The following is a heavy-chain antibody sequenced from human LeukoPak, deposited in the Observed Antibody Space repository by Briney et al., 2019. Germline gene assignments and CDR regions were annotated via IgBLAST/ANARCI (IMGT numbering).Heavy chain of an antibody. Sequence: SETLSLTCTVSGGSINNFYGTWIRQPAGKGLEWIGRIYTTGSTNYNPSLKSRVTMSIDTSKRLFSLKLTSVTAADTAVYYCARDRLGIWPTEYAYEIWGRGTLVTVSS. D-gene: IGHD7-27*01. J-gene: IGHJ3*02. CDR1: GGSINNFY. V-gene: IGHV4-4*07. CDR2: IYTTGST. CDR3: ARDRLGIWPTEYAYEI.